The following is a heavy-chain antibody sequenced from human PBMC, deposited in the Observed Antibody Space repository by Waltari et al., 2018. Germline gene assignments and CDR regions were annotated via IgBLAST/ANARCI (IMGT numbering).Heavy chain of an antibody. CDR3: ARHEAYTTRDY. Sequence: QLQLQESGPGLVKPSETLSLTCTVSGGSISSSIYFWGWIRQPPGKGLEGIGSLNYGGSTSYNASLRSRVTISLDTSKNQFSLKVNSVTAADTAVYYCARHEAYTTRDYWGQGTLVTVSS. CDR1: GGSISSSIYF. V-gene: IGHV4-39*01. J-gene: IGHJ4*02. D-gene: IGHD2-21*01. CDR2: LNYGGST.